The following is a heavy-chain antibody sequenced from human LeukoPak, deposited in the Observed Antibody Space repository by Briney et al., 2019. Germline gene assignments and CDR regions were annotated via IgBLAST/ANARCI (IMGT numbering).Heavy chain of an antibody. CDR2: INTDGTST. V-gene: IGHV3-74*01. J-gene: IGHJ4*02. CDR3: AKSKGAQLWLQPKYYFDY. CDR1: GFAFSDYW. D-gene: IGHD5-18*01. Sequence: GGSLRLSCAASGFAFSDYWMHWVRQSPVKELVWVSRINTDGTSTSYADFVKGRFTISRDNGKNTLYLQMNSLRAEDTAVYYCAKSKGAQLWLQPKYYFDYWGQGTLVTVSS.